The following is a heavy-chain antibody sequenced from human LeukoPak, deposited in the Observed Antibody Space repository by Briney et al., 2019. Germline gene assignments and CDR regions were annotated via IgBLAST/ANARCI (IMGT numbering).Heavy chain of an antibody. Sequence: PSETLSLTCAVYGGSFSEYYWSWIRQPPGKGLEWIGEINHSGSTNNNPSLKSRVTISVDTSKNQFSLKLSSVTAADTAVYYCARGRTTVTTLRRYYNGMDVWGQGTTVTVSS. V-gene: IGHV4-34*01. D-gene: IGHD4-17*01. J-gene: IGHJ6*02. CDR1: GGSFSEYY. CDR2: INHSGST. CDR3: ARGRTTVTTLRRYYNGMDV.